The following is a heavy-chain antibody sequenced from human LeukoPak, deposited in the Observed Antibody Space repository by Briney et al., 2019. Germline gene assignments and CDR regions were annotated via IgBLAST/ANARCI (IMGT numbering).Heavy chain of an antibody. J-gene: IGHJ6*04. CDR1: GDSFSSDDYY. CDR2: ISESGTT. V-gene: IGHV4-30-2*01. D-gene: IGHD6-6*01. Sequence: SETLSLTCAVSGDSFSSDDYYWSWIRQPPGKGLEWVGYISESGTTHYNPSLMSRVTISVDTSKNQFSLKLSSVTAADTAVYYCARARIAAQGGGLMDVWGKGTTVTVSS. CDR3: ARARIAAQGGGLMDV.